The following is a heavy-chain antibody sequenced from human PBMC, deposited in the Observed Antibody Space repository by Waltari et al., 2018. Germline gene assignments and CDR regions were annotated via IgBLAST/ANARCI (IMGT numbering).Heavy chain of an antibody. CDR2: IKSKTDGGTT. CDR3: TTDLTGDIDY. V-gene: IGHV3-15*01. CDR1: GFTFSSYA. D-gene: IGHD7-27*01. J-gene: IGHJ4*02. Sequence: EVQLLESGGGLVQPGGSLRLSCAASGFTFSSYAMSWVRQAPGKGLEWVGRIKSKTDGGTTDYAAPVKGRFTISRDDSKNTLYLQMNSLKTEDTAVYYCTTDLTGDIDYWGQGTLVTVSS.